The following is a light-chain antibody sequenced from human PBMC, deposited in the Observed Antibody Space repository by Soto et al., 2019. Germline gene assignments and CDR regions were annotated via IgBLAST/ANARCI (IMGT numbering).Light chain of an antibody. Sequence: QSVLTQPPSASGTPGQRVTISCSGSSSNIGSNTVSWYQQLPGTAPKLLIYTNSQRPSGVPDRFSGSKSGTSASLAISGLQSEDEADYYCAAWDDSLNGQGVFGGGTQLTVL. CDR3: AAWDDSLNGQGV. CDR2: TNS. CDR1: SSNIGSNT. V-gene: IGLV1-44*01. J-gene: IGLJ3*02.